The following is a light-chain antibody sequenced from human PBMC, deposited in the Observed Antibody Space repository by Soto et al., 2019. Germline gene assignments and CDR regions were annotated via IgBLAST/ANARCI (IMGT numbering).Light chain of an antibody. V-gene: IGLV1-40*01. Sequence: QSVLTQPPSVSGAPGQRVTISCTGSSSNIGAGYDVHWYQQLPGTAPKLLIYGDTNRPSGVPDRFSGSKSATSASLAITGLQAEDEADYYCQSYESSPSGYVFGTGTEVTVL. CDR3: QSYESSPSGYV. CDR1: SSNIGAGYD. J-gene: IGLJ1*01. CDR2: GDT.